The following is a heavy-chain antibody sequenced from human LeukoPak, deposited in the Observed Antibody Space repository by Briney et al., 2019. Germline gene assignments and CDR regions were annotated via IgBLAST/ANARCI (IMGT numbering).Heavy chain of an antibody. CDR3: ARSSGGIADY. D-gene: IGHD3-16*01. CDR1: GGTFSSYG. J-gene: IGHJ4*02. Sequence: ASVKVSCTASGGTFSSYGISWVRQAPGQGLEWMGWISAYNGNTNYAQKLQGRVTMTTDTSTSTAYMELKSLRSDDTAVYYCARSSGGIADYWGQGTLVTVSS. CDR2: ISAYNGNT. V-gene: IGHV1-18*01.